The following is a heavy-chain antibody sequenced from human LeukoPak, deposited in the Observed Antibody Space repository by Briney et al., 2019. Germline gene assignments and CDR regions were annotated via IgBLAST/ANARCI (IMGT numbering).Heavy chain of an antibody. Sequence: GGSLRLSCAASGFTFSSYGMHWVRQAPGKGLEWVAVISYDGSNKYYADSMKGRFTISRDDSKNTLYLQMNSLRAEDTAVYYCARDRYYYDSSPFDPWGQGTLVTVSS. CDR3: ARDRYYYDSSPFDP. CDR2: ISYDGSNK. D-gene: IGHD3-22*01. CDR1: GFTFSSYG. V-gene: IGHV3-30*03. J-gene: IGHJ5*02.